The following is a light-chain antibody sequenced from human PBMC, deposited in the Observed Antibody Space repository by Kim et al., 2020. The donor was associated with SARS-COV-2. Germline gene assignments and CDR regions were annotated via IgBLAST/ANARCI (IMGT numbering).Light chain of an antibody. V-gene: IGKV1-27*01. J-gene: IGKJ4*01. CDR3: QKYNSAPLT. CDR1: QVIGYH. CDR2: AAS. Sequence: ESVGDRVTITCRASQVIGYHLAWYQQKPGEVPKLLIYAASTLQSGIPSRFSGSASGTDFTLTISSLQPEDVATYYCQKYNSAPLTFGGGTKVDIK.